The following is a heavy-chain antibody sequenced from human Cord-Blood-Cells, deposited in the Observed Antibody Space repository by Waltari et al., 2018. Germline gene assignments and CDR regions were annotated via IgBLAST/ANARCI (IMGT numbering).Heavy chain of an antibody. CDR2: IYTSGST. CDR1: GGYISSYY. Sequence: QVQLQESGPGLVKPSETLSLTCTVSGGYISSYYWSWIRQPAGKGLEWIGRIYTSGSTNYNPSLKSRVTMSVDTSKNQFSLKLSSVTAADTAVYYCARDSDSSSWYWFDPWGQGTLVTVSS. D-gene: IGHD6-13*01. V-gene: IGHV4-4*07. CDR3: ARDSDSSSWYWFDP. J-gene: IGHJ5*02.